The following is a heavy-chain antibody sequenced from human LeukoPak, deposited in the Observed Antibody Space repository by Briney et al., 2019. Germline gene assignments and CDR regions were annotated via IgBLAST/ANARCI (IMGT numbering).Heavy chain of an antibody. V-gene: IGHV6-1*01. CDR1: GDSVSSNSVT. CDR3: ARRLTQYDCFDP. J-gene: IGHJ5*02. D-gene: IGHD2-2*01. CDR2: TYYRSTWYN. Sequence: SQTLSLTCALSGDSVSSNSVTWDWVRQSPSRGLEWLGRTYYRSTWYNDYAVSVRGRITVNPATSKNQFSLHLNSVTPEDTAVYYCARRLTQYDCFDPWGQGILVTVSS.